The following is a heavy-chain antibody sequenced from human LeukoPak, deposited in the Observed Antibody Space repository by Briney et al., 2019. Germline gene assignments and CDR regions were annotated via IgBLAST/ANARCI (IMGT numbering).Heavy chain of an antibody. D-gene: IGHD6-19*01. CDR1: GGSMSNNY. CDR2: IYYTGST. J-gene: IGHJ4*02. V-gene: IGHV4-59*01. CDR3: ARGAGWYAY. Sequence: SETLSLTCTVSGGSMSNNYWSWLRQPPGKGLEWMGYIYYTGSTNYNPSLKSRVTISVDTSKNQFSLKVSSVTAADTAVYYCARGAGWYAYWGQGSLVTVSS.